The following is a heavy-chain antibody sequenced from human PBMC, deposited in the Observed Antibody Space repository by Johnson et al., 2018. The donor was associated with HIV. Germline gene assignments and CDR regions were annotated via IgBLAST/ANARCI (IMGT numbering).Heavy chain of an antibody. CDR2: MSYDGSSK. V-gene: IGHV3-30*04. Sequence: QVQLVESGGGVVQPGRSLRLSCAASGFTFSSYAMHWVRQAPGKGLVRVAVMSYDGSSKYYADFVKGRFTISRDNARNTLYLQMNRLRAEDTAVYYCARDQAIFGVVLASDAFDIWGRGTMATVSS. CDR1: GFTFSSYA. CDR3: ARDQAIFGVVLASDAFDI. J-gene: IGHJ3*02. D-gene: IGHD3-3*01.